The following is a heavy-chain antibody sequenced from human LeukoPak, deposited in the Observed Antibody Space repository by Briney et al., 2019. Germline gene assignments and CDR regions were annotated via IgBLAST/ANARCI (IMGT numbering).Heavy chain of an antibody. CDR2: ISWNSGSI. CDR3: AKLWTRMDV. J-gene: IGHJ6*02. Sequence: GGSLRLSCAASGFTFDDYAMHWVRQAPGKGLEWVSGISWNSGSIGYADSVKGRFTISRDNAKNSLYLQMNSLRAEDTASYYCAKLWTRMDVWGQGTTVTVSS. V-gene: IGHV3-9*01. D-gene: IGHD1-1*01. CDR1: GFTFDDYA.